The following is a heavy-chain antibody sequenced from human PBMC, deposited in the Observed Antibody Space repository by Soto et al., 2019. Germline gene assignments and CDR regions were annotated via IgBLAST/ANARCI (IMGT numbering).Heavy chain of an antibody. D-gene: IGHD5-12*01. Sequence: QVQLVESGGGVVQPGRFLRLSCAASGFIFSGYAMHWVRQAPGKGLEWVAVISYDGNTKYYADSVKGRFTVSRDNSKNTLYVQMNNLSAEDTAMYYCAKETSAYEIDYWGQGTLVNVSS. J-gene: IGHJ4*02. CDR3: AKETSAYEIDY. CDR2: ISYDGNTK. V-gene: IGHV3-30-3*01. CDR1: GFIFSGYA.